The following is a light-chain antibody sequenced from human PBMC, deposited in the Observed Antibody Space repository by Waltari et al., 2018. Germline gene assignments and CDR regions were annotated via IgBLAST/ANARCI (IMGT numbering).Light chain of an antibody. J-gene: IGLJ2*01. CDR3: LAADIGGTQGV. Sequence: SYELTQPPSVSVSPGETAKIACSGDALPKQYAYWYRPTPGQAPVVVIYKDTVSPSGIPERFSGASSGTTVTLTISGVQAEDEADYYCLAADIGGTQGVFGGGTKLTVL. CDR2: KDT. V-gene: IGLV3-25*03. CDR1: ALPKQY.